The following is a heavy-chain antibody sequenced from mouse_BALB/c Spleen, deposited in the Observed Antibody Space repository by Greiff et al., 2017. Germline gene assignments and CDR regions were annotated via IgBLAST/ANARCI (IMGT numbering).Heavy chain of an antibody. CDR3: APGTGYYDYDEKTPWFAY. D-gene: IGHD2-4*01. CDR2: ISSGGSYT. CDR1: GFTFSSYA. Sequence: EVMLVESGGGLVKPGGSLKLSCAASGFTFSSYAMSWVRQTPEKRLEWVATISSGGSYTYYPDSVKGRFTISRDNAKNTLYLQMSSLRSEDTAMYYCAPGTGYYDYDEKTPWFAYWGQGTLVTVSA. J-gene: IGHJ3*01. V-gene: IGHV5-9-1*01.